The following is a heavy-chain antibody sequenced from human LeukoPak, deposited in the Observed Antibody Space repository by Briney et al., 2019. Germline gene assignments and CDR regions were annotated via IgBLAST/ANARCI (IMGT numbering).Heavy chain of an antibody. J-gene: IGHJ4*02. CDR2: IKQDGSEK. V-gene: IGHV3-7*01. D-gene: IGHD6-13*01. CDR1: GFTFSTYL. CDR3: ARDSAGNDY. Sequence: QSGGSLRLSCEASGFTFSTYLMSWVRQAPGKGLEWVANIKQDGSEKYYVDSVKGRFTISRDNAKNSLYLQMNSLRAEDTAMYYCARDSAGNDYWGGGTLVTVSS.